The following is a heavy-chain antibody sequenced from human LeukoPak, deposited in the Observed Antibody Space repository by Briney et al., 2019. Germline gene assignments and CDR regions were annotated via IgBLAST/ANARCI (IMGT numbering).Heavy chain of an antibody. Sequence: SETLSLTCTVSGGSISSGGYHWSWIRQHPGKGLEWIGYIYYSGSTYYNPSLKSRVTISVDTSKNQFSLKLSSVTAADTAVYYCARVSDYYDSSGYYFDYWGQGTLVTVSS. CDR1: GGSISSGGYH. CDR2: IYYSGST. V-gene: IGHV4-31*03. CDR3: ARVSDYYDSSGYYFDY. J-gene: IGHJ4*02. D-gene: IGHD3-22*01.